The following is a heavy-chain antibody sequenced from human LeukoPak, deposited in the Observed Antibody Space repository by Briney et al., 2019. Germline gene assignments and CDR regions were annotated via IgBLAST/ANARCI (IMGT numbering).Heavy chain of an antibody. D-gene: IGHD2-2*01. CDR2: FDPEDGET. V-gene: IGHV1-24*01. J-gene: IGHJ6*02. Sequence: ASVEVSCKVSGYTLTELSMHWVQQAPGKGLEWMGGFDPEDGETIYAQKFQGRVTMTEDTSTDTAYMELSSLRSEDTAVYYCATLYCSSTSCLDYYGMDVWGQGTTVTVSS. CDR1: GYTLTELS. CDR3: ATLYCSSTSCLDYYGMDV.